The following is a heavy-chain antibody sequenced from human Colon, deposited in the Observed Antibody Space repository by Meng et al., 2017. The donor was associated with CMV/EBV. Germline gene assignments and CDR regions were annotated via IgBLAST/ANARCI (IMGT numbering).Heavy chain of an antibody. V-gene: IGHV3-23*01. CDR1: GFTFGSYD. CDR3: AKYQPSFDY. J-gene: IGHJ4*02. Sequence: GESLKISCEASGFTFGSYDMTWVRQAPGRGLEWVSSITGTGNNMYYADSVRGRFIISRDNSKNTLYLQMNSLRAEDTAVYYCAKYQPSFDYWGQGTLVTVSS. CDR2: ITGTGNNM.